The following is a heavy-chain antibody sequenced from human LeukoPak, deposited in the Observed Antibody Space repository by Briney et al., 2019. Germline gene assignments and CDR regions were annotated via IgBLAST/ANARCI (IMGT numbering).Heavy chain of an antibody. CDR3: AKSGIAARPPLYYYYYYMDV. Sequence: GGSLRLSCAASGFTFSSYAMYWVRQAPGKGLEWVAVISYDRSNKYYADSVKGRFTISRDNSKNTLYLQMNSLRAEDTAVYYCAKSGIAARPPLYYYYYYMDVWGKGTTVTVSS. CDR2: ISYDRSNK. D-gene: IGHD6-6*01. CDR1: GFTFSSYA. J-gene: IGHJ6*03. V-gene: IGHV3-30-3*01.